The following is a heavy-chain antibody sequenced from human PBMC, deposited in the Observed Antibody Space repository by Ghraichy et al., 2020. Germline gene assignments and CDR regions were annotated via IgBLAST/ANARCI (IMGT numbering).Heavy chain of an antibody. V-gene: IGHV3-30*18. J-gene: IGHJ6*03. Sequence: GGSLRLSCAASGFTFSSYGMHWVRQAPGKGLEWVAVISYDGSNKYYADSVKGRFTISRDNSKNTLYLQMNSLIAEDTAVYYCAKVYYYYYYMDVWGKGTTVTVSS. CDR1: GFTFSSYG. CDR3: AKVYYYYYYMDV. CDR2: ISYDGSNK.